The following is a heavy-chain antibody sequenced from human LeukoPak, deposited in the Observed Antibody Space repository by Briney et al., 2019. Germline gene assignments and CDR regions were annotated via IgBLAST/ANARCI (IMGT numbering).Heavy chain of an antibody. V-gene: IGHV3-30*02. Sequence: GGSLRLSCAASGFTFRTYGMHWVRQAPGKGLEGVAFIRYDGSNKYYADSVKGRFTISRDNFKNQLYLQMNSLRAEDSAVYYCAKLAYSSSSSVDYWGQGTLVTVSS. J-gene: IGHJ4*02. CDR3: AKLAYSSSSSVDY. CDR2: IRYDGSNK. CDR1: GFTFRTYG. D-gene: IGHD6-6*01.